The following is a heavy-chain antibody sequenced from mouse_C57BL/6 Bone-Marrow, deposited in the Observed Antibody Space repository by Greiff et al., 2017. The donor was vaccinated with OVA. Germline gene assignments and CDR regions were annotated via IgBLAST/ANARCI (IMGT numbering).Heavy chain of an antibody. CDR3: TRGAKPAMGD. CDR1: GYTFTDYE. V-gene: IGHV1-15*01. D-gene: IGHD3-1*01. Sequence: VKLQQSGAELVRPGASVTLSCKASGYTFTDYEMHWVKQTPVHGLEWIGAIDPETGGTAYNQKFKGKAILTADKSSSTAYMELRSLTSEDSAVYYCTRGAKPAMGDWGQGTSVTVSS. J-gene: IGHJ4*01. CDR2: IDPETGGT.